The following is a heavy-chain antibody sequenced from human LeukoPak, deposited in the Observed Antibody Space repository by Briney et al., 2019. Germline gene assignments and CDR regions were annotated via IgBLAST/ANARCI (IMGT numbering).Heavy chain of an antibody. D-gene: IGHD3-10*01. Sequence: SETLSLTCAVYGGSFSGYYWSRIRQPPGKGLEWIGEINHSRSTKYNPSLKSRVTISVDTSKNQFSLKLSSVTAADTAVYYCARRLGRKFGERFFYYHYMDVWGKGTTVTISS. V-gene: IGHV4-34*01. J-gene: IGHJ6*03. CDR1: GGSFSGYY. CDR2: INHSRST. CDR3: ARRLGRKFGERFFYYHYMDV.